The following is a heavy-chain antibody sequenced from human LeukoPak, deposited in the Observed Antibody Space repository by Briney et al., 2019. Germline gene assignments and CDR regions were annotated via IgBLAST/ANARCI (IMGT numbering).Heavy chain of an antibody. CDR2: ISAYNGNT. Sequence: ASVKVSCKASGYTFTSYGISWVRQAPGQGLEWMGWISAYNGNTNYAQKLQGRVTMTTDTSTSTAYMELRSLRSDDMAVYYCARYIVVVPAAIGDYYYYGMDVWGQGTTVTVSS. CDR1: GYTFTSYG. D-gene: IGHD2-2*02. CDR3: ARYIVVVPAAIGDYYYYGMDV. J-gene: IGHJ6*02. V-gene: IGHV1-18*03.